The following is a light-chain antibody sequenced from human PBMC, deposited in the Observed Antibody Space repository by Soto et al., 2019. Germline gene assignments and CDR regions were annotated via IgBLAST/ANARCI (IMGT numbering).Light chain of an antibody. CDR2: DVS. Sequence: QSVLTQPASVSGSPGQSITISCTGTSSDVAGYNYISWYQQHPGKAPKLMIYDVSNRPSGVSNPFSGSKSGNTASLTISGLQAEDEADYYCSSYTSSSTLVFGGGTKLAVL. CDR1: SSDVAGYNY. CDR3: SSYTSSSTLV. V-gene: IGLV2-14*01. J-gene: IGLJ2*01.